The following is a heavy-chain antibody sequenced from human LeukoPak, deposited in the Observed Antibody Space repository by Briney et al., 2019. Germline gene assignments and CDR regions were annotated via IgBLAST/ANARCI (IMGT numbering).Heavy chain of an antibody. J-gene: IGHJ4*02. CDR3: ARGDYTSVYYDY. V-gene: IGHV3-23*01. CDR2: ISGSGGDT. Sequence: GGSLRLSCAASGFTFNIYAMSWVRQAPGKGLQWVSAISGSGGDTFYADSVKGRLSISRDNSKNTLYLQMNSLRAEDTAVYYCARGDYTSVYYDYWGQGTLVTVSS. CDR1: GFTFNIYA. D-gene: IGHD2-2*02.